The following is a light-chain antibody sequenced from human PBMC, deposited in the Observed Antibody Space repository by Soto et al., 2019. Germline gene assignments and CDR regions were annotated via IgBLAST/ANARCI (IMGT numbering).Light chain of an antibody. Sequence: QSVLTQSPSVSGAPGQRVTISCTGSSSNIGAGYDIHWYQQLPGTAPKLLIYGNNNRPSGVPDRFSGSKSGTSASLAITGLQADDEADYYCQSYDSSLSGVVFGGGTQLTVL. V-gene: IGLV1-40*01. CDR3: QSYDSSLSGVV. CDR1: SSNIGAGYD. J-gene: IGLJ2*01. CDR2: GNN.